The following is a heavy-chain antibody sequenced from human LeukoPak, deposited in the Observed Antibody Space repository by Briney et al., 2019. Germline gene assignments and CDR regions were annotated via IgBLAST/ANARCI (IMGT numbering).Heavy chain of an antibody. V-gene: IGHV4-59*01. CDR1: GVPTTSYY. D-gene: IGHD3-22*01. J-gene: IGHJ4*02. Sequence: SETLSLTCTVSGVPTTSYYWSWIRQPPGKGLEWIGYIYYSGSTNYNPSLKSRVTISVDTSKNQFSLQLSSLTAADTAVYYCARDTSGYRRGSFDYWGQGTLVTVSS. CDR3: ARDTSGYRRGSFDY. CDR2: IYYSGST.